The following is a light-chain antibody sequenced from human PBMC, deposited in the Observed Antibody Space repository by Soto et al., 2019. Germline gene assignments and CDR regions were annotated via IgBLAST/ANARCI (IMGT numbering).Light chain of an antibody. CDR3: LLYYGGAVI. CDR1: TGAVTSGHY. V-gene: IGLV7-43*01. CDR2: STD. Sequence: QAVVTQEPSLTVSPGGTVTLTCASSTGAVTSGHYANWLQQKPGQAPRALIYSTDTKHSWTPARFSGSLLGGKAALTLLGVRPEDEADYYCLLYYGGAVIFGGGTKLTVL. J-gene: IGLJ2*01.